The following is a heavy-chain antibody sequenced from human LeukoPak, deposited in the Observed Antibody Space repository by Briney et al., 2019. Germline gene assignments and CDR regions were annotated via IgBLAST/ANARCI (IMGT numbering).Heavy chain of an antibody. Sequence: ASVKVSCKASGYTFTGYYMHWVRQAPGQGLEGMGRINPNSGGTNYAQKFQGRVTMTRDTSISTAYMELSRLRSDDTAVYYCARGSVVSGSARDAFDIWGQGTMVTVSS. CDR3: ARGSVVSGSARDAFDI. D-gene: IGHD3-10*01. CDR1: GYTFTGYY. CDR2: INPNSGGT. V-gene: IGHV1-2*06. J-gene: IGHJ3*02.